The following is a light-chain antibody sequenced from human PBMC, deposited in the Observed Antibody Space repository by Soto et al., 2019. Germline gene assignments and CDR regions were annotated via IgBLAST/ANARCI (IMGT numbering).Light chain of an antibody. CDR3: QQYNKWPLFT. V-gene: IGKV3-15*01. CDR2: GAS. CDR1: QSVSSN. J-gene: IGKJ3*01. Sequence: EIVMTQSPATLSVSPGERATLSCRASQSVSSNLAWYQQRRGQAPRLLIYGASTRATGIPARFSGSGSGTEFTLTISSLQSEDFAVYYCQQYNKWPLFTFGPGTIVDMK.